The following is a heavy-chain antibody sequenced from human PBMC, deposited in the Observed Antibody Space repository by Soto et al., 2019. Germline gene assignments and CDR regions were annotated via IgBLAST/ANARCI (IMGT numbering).Heavy chain of an antibody. CDR1: GFTFSSYA. D-gene: IGHD6-19*01. Sequence: EVQLLESGGGLVQPGGSLRLSCAASGFTFSSYAMSWVRQAPGKGLEWVSAISGSGGTTYYADSVKGRFTFSRDNSKNTLYPQMNSLRAVGTAVYYCAKTANGWFSAFDIWGQGTMVTVSS. V-gene: IGHV3-23*01. J-gene: IGHJ3*02. CDR2: ISGSGGTT. CDR3: AKTANGWFSAFDI.